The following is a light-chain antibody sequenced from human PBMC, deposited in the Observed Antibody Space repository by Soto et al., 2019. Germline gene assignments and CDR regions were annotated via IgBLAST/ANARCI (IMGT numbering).Light chain of an antibody. CDR3: QQRSNWPRT. CDR2: DAS. J-gene: IGKJ1*01. CDR1: QSVSSY. V-gene: IGKV3-11*01. Sequence: ETLLTQSPATLSLSPGESATLSCRASQSVSSYLAWYQQNPGQAPRLLIYDASNRATGIPARFSGSGSGTDFTLTISSLEPEEFAVYYCQQRSNWPRTFGQGTKVDIK.